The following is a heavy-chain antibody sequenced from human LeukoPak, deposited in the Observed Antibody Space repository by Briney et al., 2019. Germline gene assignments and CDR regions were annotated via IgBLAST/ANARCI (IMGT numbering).Heavy chain of an antibody. CDR3: AGHYSHNYFYYMDV. V-gene: IGHV4-39*01. CDR1: GGSISSSSYY. CDR2: IYYSGNT. Sequence: SETLSLTCSVSGGSISSSSYYWGWIRQPPGKGLEWIGTIYYSGNTYYNPSLKSRVTISVDTSKNQFSLELSSVTAADTAVYFCAGHYSHNYFYYMDVWGKGITVTVSS. J-gene: IGHJ6*03. D-gene: IGHD4-11*01.